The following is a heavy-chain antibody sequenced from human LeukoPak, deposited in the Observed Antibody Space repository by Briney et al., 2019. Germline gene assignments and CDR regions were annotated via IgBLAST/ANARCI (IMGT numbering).Heavy chain of an antibody. CDR2: ISAYNGNT. Sequence: ASVKVSCKASGYTFSSYGISWVRQAPGQRLEWMGWISAYNGNTNYAQKFQGRVTMITDISTSTAYMELRSLRSDDTAVYYCARDGFFGSGIVGAFDIWGQGTMVTVSS. V-gene: IGHV1-18*01. CDR1: GYTFSSYG. CDR3: ARDGFFGSGIVGAFDI. J-gene: IGHJ3*02. D-gene: IGHD3-10*01.